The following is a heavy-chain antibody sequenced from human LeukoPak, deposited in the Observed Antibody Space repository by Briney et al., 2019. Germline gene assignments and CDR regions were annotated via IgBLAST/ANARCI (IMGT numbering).Heavy chain of an antibody. CDR3: AKDWAATVRGTDY. Sequence: PGRSLRLSCAASGFTFDDYAMHWVRQVPGKGLEWVSGISWNSGRIGYADSVKGRFTISRDNAKNSLYLQMNSLRAEDTALYYCAKDWAATVRGTDYWGQGTLVTVYS. J-gene: IGHJ4*02. D-gene: IGHD4-17*01. CDR2: ISWNSGRI. V-gene: IGHV3-9*01. CDR1: GFTFDDYA.